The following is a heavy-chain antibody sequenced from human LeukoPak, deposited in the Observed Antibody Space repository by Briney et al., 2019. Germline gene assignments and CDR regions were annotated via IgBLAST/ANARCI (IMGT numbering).Heavy chain of an antibody. Sequence: SQTLSLTCTVSGGSISSGDYYWSWIRQPPGKGLEWIGYIYYSGSTYYNPSLKRRVTISVDTSKNQFSLKLSSVTAADTAVYYGASIRFLEGLSHWGQGPTVTVSS. J-gene: IGHJ4*02. CDR2: IYYSGST. V-gene: IGHV4-30-4*01. CDR3: ASIRFLEGLSH. CDR1: GGSISSGDYY. D-gene: IGHD3-3*01.